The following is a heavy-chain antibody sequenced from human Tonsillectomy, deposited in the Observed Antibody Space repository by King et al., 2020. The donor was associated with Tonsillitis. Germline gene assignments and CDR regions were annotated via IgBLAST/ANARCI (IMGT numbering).Heavy chain of an antibody. V-gene: IGHV1-46*04. CDR1: GYTFTSYY. Sequence: QLVQSGAEVKKPGASVKVSCKASGYTFTSYYMHWVRQAPGQGLEWMGIINPSGGRTSYAQKLQGRVTMTRDTSTSTVYMELSSLRSEDTAVYYCARAVASYFDYWGQGTLVTVSS. CDR2: INPSGGRT. CDR3: ARAVASYFDY. J-gene: IGHJ4*02.